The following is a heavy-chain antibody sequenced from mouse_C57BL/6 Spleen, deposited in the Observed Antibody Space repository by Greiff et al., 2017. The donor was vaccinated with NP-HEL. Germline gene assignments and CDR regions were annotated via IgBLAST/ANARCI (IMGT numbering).Heavy chain of an antibody. V-gene: IGHV1-18*01. Sequence: EVQLQQSGPELVKPGASVKIPCKASGYTFTDYNMDWVKQSHGKSLEWIGDINPNNGGTIYNQKFKGKATLTVDKSSSTAYMELRSLTSEDTAVYYCARGGGNYMGYLDYWGQGTTLTVSS. CDR2: INPNNGGT. D-gene: IGHD2-1*01. CDR3: ARGGGNYMGYLDY. CDR1: GYTFTDYN. J-gene: IGHJ2*01.